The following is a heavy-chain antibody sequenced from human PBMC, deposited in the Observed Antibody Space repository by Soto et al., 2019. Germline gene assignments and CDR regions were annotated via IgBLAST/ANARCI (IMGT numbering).Heavy chain of an antibody. J-gene: IGHJ4*02. D-gene: IGHD3-3*01. Sequence: PGGSLRLSCAASGFTFSSYAMSWVRQAPGKGLEWVSAISGSGGSTYYADSVKGRFTISRDNSKNTLYLQMNSLRAEDTAVYYCAKVLGPEILGWLREAFDYWGQGPLVTVSS. CDR3: AKVLGPEILGWLREAFDY. V-gene: IGHV3-23*01. CDR2: ISGSGGST. CDR1: GFTFSSYA.